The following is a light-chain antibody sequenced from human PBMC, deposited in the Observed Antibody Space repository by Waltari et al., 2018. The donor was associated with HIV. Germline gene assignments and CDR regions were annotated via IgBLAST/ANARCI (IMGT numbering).Light chain of an antibody. Sequence: QLTQSPSSLSASLGAKVTITCRASQNIKTLLNWYQMRPGKAPRLLIYGVSGLPAGVPSRFAGSGSGSDFTLTINNLQPEDFASYFCQQTYSVSITFGPGTRVEI. V-gene: IGKV1-39*01. J-gene: IGKJ5*01. CDR1: QNIKTL. CDR3: QQTYSVSIT. CDR2: GVS.